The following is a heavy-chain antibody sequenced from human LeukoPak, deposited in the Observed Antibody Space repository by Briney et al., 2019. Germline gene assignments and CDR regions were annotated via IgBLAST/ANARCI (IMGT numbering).Heavy chain of an antibody. CDR1: EYSFTSYW. V-gene: IGHV5-51*01. CDR2: IYPGDSDT. J-gene: IGHJ6*02. D-gene: IGHD6-13*01. CDR3: ARSYSSSWYRGAYYYYGMDV. Sequence: GESLKISCKGSEYSFTSYWIGWVRQMPGKGLEWMGIIYPGDSDTRYSPSFQGQVTISADKSISTAYLQWSSLKASDTAMYYCARSYSSSWYRGAYYYYGMDVWGQGTTVTVSS.